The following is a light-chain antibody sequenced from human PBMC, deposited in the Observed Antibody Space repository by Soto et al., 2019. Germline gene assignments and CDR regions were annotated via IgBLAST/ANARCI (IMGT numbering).Light chain of an antibody. J-gene: IGKJ2*01. CDR2: DAS. V-gene: IGKV1D-13*01. Sequence: AIQLTQSPSSLSASVGDRVTITCRASQGISSALAWYQQKPGKAPKLLIYDASSLESGVPSRFSGSGSGTDFTLTISSLQFEDFATYYCQQFNNYRGYTCGQGTKLEIK. CDR3: QQFNNYRGYT. CDR1: QGISSA.